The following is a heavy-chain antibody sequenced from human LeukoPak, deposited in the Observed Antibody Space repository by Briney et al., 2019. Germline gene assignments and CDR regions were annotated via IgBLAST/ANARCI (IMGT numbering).Heavy chain of an antibody. CDR3: ARDLFPGRPHDEYSSSRGAFDI. Sequence: GGSLRLSCAASGFTCSDYAMNWVRQAPGKGLEWVSYISSSRGNAVYYAASVRGRFTISRDNAKNSLYLQMNSLRAKDTAVYYCARDLFPGRPHDEYSSSRGAFDIWGQGTMVTVSS. J-gene: IGHJ3*02. CDR2: ISSSRGNAV. V-gene: IGHV3-11*01. CDR1: GFTCSDYA. D-gene: IGHD6-6*01.